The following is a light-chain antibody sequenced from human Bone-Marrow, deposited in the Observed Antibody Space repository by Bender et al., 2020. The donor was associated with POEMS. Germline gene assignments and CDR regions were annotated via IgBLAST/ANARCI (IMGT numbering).Light chain of an antibody. Sequence: QSALTQPASVSGSPGQSITISCTGSRRGAGDSEFVSWYQQHPGKAPKLIIFDTSGRPSGVAHRFSASRAGDTASLTISGLQAEDEADYCCSSYSTDFVMFGGGTRVTV. J-gene: IGLJ3*02. V-gene: IGLV2-14*03. CDR1: RRGAGDSEF. CDR3: SSYSTDFVM. CDR2: DTS.